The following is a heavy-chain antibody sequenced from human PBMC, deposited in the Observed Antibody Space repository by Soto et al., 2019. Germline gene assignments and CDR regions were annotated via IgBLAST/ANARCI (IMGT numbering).Heavy chain of an antibody. CDR1: CGSISSDY. D-gene: IGHD3-10*01. V-gene: IGHV4-59*01. CDR3: ARAGTTMVRGVISGWFDP. Sequence: ASETLSVTCTVSCGSISSDYWSWIRQPPGKGLEWIGYIYYSGSTNYNPSLKSRVTISVDTSKNQFSLKLSSVTAADTAVYYCARAGTTMVRGVISGWFDPWGQGTLVT. CDR2: IYYSGST. J-gene: IGHJ5*02.